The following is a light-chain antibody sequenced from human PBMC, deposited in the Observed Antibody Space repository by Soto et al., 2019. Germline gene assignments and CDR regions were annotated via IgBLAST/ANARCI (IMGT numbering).Light chain of an antibody. CDR3: QQYNAYST. Sequence: DIPMTQSPSTLSASVGDRVTITCRASQSIRSWLAWYQQKPGKAPKLLIYQASTLGSGVPSRFSGSGSGTEFTLTISSLQPDDFATYYCQQYNAYSTLGQGTKLEIK. J-gene: IGKJ2*01. CDR2: QAS. CDR1: QSIRSW. V-gene: IGKV1-5*03.